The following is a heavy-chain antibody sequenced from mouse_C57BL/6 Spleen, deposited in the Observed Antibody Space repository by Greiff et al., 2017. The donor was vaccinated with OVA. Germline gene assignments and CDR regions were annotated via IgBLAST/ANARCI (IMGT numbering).Heavy chain of an antibody. D-gene: IGHD3-3*01. Sequence: EVQLVESGGGLVQPKGSLKLSCAASGFSFNTYAMNWVRQAPGKGLEWVARIRSKSNNYATYYADSVKDRFTISRDDSESMLYLQMNNLKTEDTAMYYCVRQAGVEFAYWGQGTLVTVSA. CDR2: IRSKSNNYAT. J-gene: IGHJ3*01. CDR1: GFSFNTYA. V-gene: IGHV10-1*01. CDR3: VRQAGVEFAY.